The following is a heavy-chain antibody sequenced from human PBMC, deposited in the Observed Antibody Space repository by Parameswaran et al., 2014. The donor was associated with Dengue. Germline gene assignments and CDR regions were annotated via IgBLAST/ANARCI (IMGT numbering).Heavy chain of an antibody. D-gene: IGHD6-13*01. V-gene: IGHV4-34*01. Sequence: RWIRQPPGRGWSGLGKSIIWKHQLQPSLKSRVTISVDTSKNQFSLKLSSVTAADTAVYYCARGPRSYSSSWVEYYYGMDVWGQGTTVTVSS. CDR3: ARGPRSYSSSWVEYYYGMDV. CDR2: SIIWKH. J-gene: IGHJ6*02.